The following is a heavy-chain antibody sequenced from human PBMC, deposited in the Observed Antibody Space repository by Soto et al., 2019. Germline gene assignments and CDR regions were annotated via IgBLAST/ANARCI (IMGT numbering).Heavy chain of an antibody. V-gene: IGHV4-39*01. J-gene: IGHJ6*02. Sequence: SETLSLTCTVSGGSISGSPHNWGWIRQPPGKGLEWIGHIFYSGSTYYSPSLKSRVTMSVDTSKNQFSLKLSSVTAADTAVYYCARQDGDYVRYYYYGMDVWGQATTVTV. CDR1: GGSISGSPHN. D-gene: IGHD4-17*01. CDR3: ARQDGDYVRYYYYGMDV. CDR2: IFYSGST.